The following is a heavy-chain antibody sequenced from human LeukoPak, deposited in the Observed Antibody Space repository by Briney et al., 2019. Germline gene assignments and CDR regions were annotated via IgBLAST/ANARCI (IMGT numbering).Heavy chain of an antibody. J-gene: IGHJ4*02. Sequence: SETVSLTCTVSGDSIDTYYWSWIRQPPGKGLEYIGYIYYSGTTNYNPSLKSRVTISVDTSKNQFSLKLTSVTAADTAVYYCARRAYCSGGSCYCFDYWGQGTLVTVSS. CDR2: IYYSGTT. D-gene: IGHD2-15*01. CDR3: ARRAYCSGGSCYCFDY. V-gene: IGHV4-59*08. CDR1: GDSIDTYY.